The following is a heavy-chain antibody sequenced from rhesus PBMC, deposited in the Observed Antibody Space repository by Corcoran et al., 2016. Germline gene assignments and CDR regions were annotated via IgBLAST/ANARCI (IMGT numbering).Heavy chain of an antibody. D-gene: IGHD3-9*01. J-gene: IGHJ6*01. Sequence: QVQLQESGPGLLKPSDTLSLTCAVSGGSISGGYGWGWIRQPPGKGLEWIGGIYVSTGNTYYNPSLKCRVTISTDTSKNKFSLKRSSVTAADTAVYYCARAYEDDYGYYYYYGLDSWGQGVVVTVSS. CDR3: ARAYEDDYGYYYYYGLDS. V-gene: IGHV4S7*01. CDR2: IYVSTGNT. CDR1: GGSISGGYG.